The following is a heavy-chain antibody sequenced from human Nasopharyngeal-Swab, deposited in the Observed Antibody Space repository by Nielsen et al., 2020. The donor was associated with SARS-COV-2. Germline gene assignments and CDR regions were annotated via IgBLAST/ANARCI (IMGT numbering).Heavy chain of an antibody. CDR3: ARDGSMVRGVMMSDWFDP. Sequence: SCAASGSTFSSYAMRWVRQAPGKGLEWVAVISYDGSNKYYADSVKGRFTISRGNSKNTLYLQMNSLRAEDTAVYYCARDGSMVRGVMMSDWFDPWGQGTLVTVSS. CDR1: GSTFSSYA. CDR2: ISYDGSNK. D-gene: IGHD3-10*01. V-gene: IGHV3-30-3*01. J-gene: IGHJ5*02.